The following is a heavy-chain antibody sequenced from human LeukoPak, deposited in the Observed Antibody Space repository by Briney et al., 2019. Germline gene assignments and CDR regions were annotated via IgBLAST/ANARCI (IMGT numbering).Heavy chain of an antibody. CDR3: ASPLVDYYDSSGYYYFDY. V-gene: IGHV4-39*01. Sequence: SETLSLTCTVSGGYIGSHYWTWIRQPPGKGLEWIGSIYYSGSTYYNPSLKSRVTISVDTSKNQFSLKLSSVTAADTAVYYCASPLVDYYDSSGYYYFDYWGQGTLVTVSS. D-gene: IGHD3-22*01. J-gene: IGHJ4*02. CDR2: IYYSGST. CDR1: GGYIGSHY.